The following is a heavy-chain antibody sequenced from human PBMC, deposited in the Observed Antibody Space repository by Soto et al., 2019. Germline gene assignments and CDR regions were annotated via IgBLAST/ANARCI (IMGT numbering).Heavy chain of an antibody. CDR2: INHRGST. J-gene: IGHJ6*02. CDR3: ARGSRVKIPAASGRDYYYHGLDV. D-gene: IGHD6-25*01. Sequence: QVQLQQWGAGLLKPSETLSLTCAVYGGSFSGYYWSWIRQPPGKGLEWIGEINHRGSTNYNPSLKRRVTISVDTSKNQFSLKLNSVTAADTAVYYCARGSRVKIPAASGRDYYYHGLDVWGQGTEVTVSS. V-gene: IGHV4-34*01. CDR1: GGSFSGYY.